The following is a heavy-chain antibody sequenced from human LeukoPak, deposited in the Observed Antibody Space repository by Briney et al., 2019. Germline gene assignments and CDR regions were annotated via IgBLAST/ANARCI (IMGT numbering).Heavy chain of an antibody. CDR1: GGSISSGDSY. CDR2: IYYSGST. CDR3: ARELQGTYYYGSGSYSYFDY. Sequence: PSETLSLTRTVSGGSISSGDSYWSWIRQPPGKGLEWIGYIYYSGSTYSNPSLKSRVTISVDTSKNQFSLKLSSVTAADTAVYYCARELQGTYYYGSGSYSYFDYWGQGTLVTVSS. D-gene: IGHD3-10*01. J-gene: IGHJ4*02. V-gene: IGHV4-30-4*01.